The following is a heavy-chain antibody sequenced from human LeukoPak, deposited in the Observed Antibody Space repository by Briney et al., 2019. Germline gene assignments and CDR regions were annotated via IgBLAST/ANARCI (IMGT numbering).Heavy chain of an antibody. V-gene: IGHV3-23*01. J-gene: IGHJ3*02. Sequence: GGSLRLSCAASGFTFSSYAMSWVRQAPGKGLEWVSAISGSGGSTYYADSVKGRFTISRDNSKNTLYLQMNSLRAEDTAVYHCAKPLTVARDAFDIWGQGTMVTVSS. D-gene: IGHD6-19*01. CDR2: ISGSGGST. CDR1: GFTFSSYA. CDR3: AKPLTVARDAFDI.